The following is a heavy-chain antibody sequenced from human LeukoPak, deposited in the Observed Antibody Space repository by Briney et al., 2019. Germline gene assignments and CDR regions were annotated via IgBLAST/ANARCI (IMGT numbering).Heavy chain of an antibody. V-gene: IGHV3-30*03. CDR3: ARAMDV. J-gene: IGHJ6*02. CDR2: ISYDGSNE. CDR1: GFTFSTYG. Sequence: GGSLRLSCAASGFTFSTYGMHWVRQAPGKGLEWVAVISYDGSNEYYADSVKGRFTISRDNSKNTLYLQMSSLRVEDTAVYYCARAMDVWGQGTTVTVSS.